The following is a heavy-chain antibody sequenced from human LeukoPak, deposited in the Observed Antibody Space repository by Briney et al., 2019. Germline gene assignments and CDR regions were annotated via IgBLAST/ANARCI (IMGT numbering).Heavy chain of an antibody. Sequence: GGSLRLSCAASGFTFSSYAMHWVRQAPGKGLEWVAVISYDGSNKYYADSVKGRFTISRDNSKNTLYLQMNSLRAEDTAVYYCAKIGRFGEYFDYWGQGTLVTVSS. CDR3: AKIGRFGEYFDY. V-gene: IGHV3-30*04. J-gene: IGHJ4*02. D-gene: IGHD3-10*01. CDR2: ISYDGSNK. CDR1: GFTFSSYA.